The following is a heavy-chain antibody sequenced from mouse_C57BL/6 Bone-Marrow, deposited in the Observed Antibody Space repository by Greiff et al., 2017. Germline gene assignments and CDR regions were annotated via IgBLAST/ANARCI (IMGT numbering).Heavy chain of an antibody. CDR1: GYTFTSYW. V-gene: IGHV1-64*01. CDR3: ARSGSSPWYFDV. Sequence: QVQLQQPGAELVKPGASVKLSCKASGYTFTSYWMHWVKQRPGQGLEWIGMIHPNSGSTNYNEKFKSKATLTVYKSSSTAYMQLSSLTSEDSAVYYCARSGSSPWYFDVWGTGTTVTVSS. D-gene: IGHD1-1*01. CDR2: IHPNSGST. J-gene: IGHJ1*03.